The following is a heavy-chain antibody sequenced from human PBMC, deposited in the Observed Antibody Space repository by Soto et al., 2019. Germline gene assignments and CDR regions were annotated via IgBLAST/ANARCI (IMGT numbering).Heavy chain of an antibody. CDR1: GFTVSNNY. J-gene: IGHJ4*02. Sequence: EVQLVESGGGLVQPGGSLRLSCAASGFTVSNNYMRWVRQAPGKGLEWVSLIYSGGATYYADSVTGRFTISRDNSKITLYLQTNGVRAWNTAVYYCARDGTYNWVGGQGILVTVSS. CDR3: ARDGTYNWV. CDR2: IYSGGAT. V-gene: IGHV3-66*01. D-gene: IGHD1-1*01.